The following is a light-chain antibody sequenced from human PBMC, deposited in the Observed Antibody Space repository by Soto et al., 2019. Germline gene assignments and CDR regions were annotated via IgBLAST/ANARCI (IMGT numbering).Light chain of an antibody. CDR3: TSHTSHTPRV. J-gene: IGLJ1*01. CDR2: EVS. CDR1: SSDVGGYNF. V-gene: IGLV2-14*01. Sequence: QSVLTQPASVSGSPGQSIAVSCTGTSSDVGGYNFVSWYQQHPGKAPKLMIHEVSNRPSGVSDRFSGSKSGNTASLTISGLQAYDEADSSSTSHTSHTPRVSAPGTKLTVL.